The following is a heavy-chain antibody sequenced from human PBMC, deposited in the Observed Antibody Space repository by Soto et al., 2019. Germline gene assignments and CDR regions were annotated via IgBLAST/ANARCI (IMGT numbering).Heavy chain of an antibody. J-gene: IGHJ3*02. D-gene: IGHD2-15*01. CDR3: ASPCSSCSHDAFDI. CDR1: GYTFTSYD. CDR2: MNPNSGNT. Sequence: QVQLVQSGAEVKKPGASVKVSCKASGYTFTSYDINWVRQATGQGLEWMGWMNPNSGNTGYAQKFQGRVTMTRNTSISTAYMELSSLRSEDTDVYYCASPCSSCSHDAFDIWGQGTMVTVSS. V-gene: IGHV1-8*01.